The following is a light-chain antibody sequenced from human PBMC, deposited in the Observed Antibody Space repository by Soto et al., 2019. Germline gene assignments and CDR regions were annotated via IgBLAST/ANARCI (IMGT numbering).Light chain of an antibody. J-gene: IGKJ5*01. CDR1: QNIDNW. Sequence: DIQMTQSPSSVSASVGDRVTITCRASQNIDNWLAWYQQKPVKAPHLLIYSASTLQNGVPSRCRGSGSGTDFTLTISSLQPEDFATYYWQQCNSFPITFGQGTRLEI. CDR2: SAS. CDR3: QQCNSFPIT. V-gene: IGKV1-12*01.